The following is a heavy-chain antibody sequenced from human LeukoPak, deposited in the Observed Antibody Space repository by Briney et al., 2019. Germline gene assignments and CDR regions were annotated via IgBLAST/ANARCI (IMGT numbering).Heavy chain of an antibody. J-gene: IGHJ4*02. V-gene: IGHV1-24*01. CDR3: ARGSYSGSLPFDY. Sequence: ASVKVSCKVSGYTLTELSMHWVRQAPGKGLEWMGGFDPEDGETIYAQKFQGRVTMTRDTSTSTVYMELSSLRSEDTAVYYCARGSYSGSLPFDYWGQGTLVTVSS. CDR1: GYTLTELS. CDR2: FDPEDGET. D-gene: IGHD1-26*01.